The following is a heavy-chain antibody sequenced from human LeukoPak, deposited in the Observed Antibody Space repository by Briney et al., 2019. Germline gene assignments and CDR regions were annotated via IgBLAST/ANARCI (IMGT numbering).Heavy chain of an antibody. Sequence: SETLSLTCTVSGGSISSSSYYWSWIRQPPGKGLEWIGEINHSGSTNYNPSLKSRVTISVDTSKNQFSLKLSSVTAADTAVYYCARIAGHYHYYMDVWGKGTTVTISS. CDR1: GGSISSSSYY. CDR2: INHSGST. D-gene: IGHD6-13*01. CDR3: ARIAGHYHYYMDV. J-gene: IGHJ6*03. V-gene: IGHV4-39*07.